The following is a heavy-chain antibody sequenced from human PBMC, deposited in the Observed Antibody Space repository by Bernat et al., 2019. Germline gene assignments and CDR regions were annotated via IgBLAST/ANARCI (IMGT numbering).Heavy chain of an antibody. V-gene: IGHV4-34*01. CDR1: GGSFSGYY. CDR3: ARGPWSGYKSTHYYYYGMDV. J-gene: IGHJ6*02. Sequence: QVQLQQWGAGLLKPSETLSLTCAVYGGSFSGYYWSWIRQPPGKGLEWIGEINHSGSTNYNPFLKSRVTISVDTSKNQFSLKLSSVTAADTAVYYCARGPWSGYKSTHYYYYGMDVWGQGTTVTVSS. D-gene: IGHD3-3*01. CDR2: INHSGST.